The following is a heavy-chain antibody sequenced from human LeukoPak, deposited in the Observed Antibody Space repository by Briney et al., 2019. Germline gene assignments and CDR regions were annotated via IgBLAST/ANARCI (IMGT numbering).Heavy chain of an antibody. V-gene: IGHV4-34*01. Sequence: SETLSLTCAVYGGSFSGYYWSWIRQPPGKGLEWSGEINHSGSTNYNPSLKSRVTISVDTSKNQFSLKLSSVTAADTAVYYCARQGQGARFTFTHYYYHMDVWGKGTTVTISS. J-gene: IGHJ6*03. CDR1: GGSFSGYY. CDR3: ARQGQGARFTFTHYYYHMDV. CDR2: INHSGST.